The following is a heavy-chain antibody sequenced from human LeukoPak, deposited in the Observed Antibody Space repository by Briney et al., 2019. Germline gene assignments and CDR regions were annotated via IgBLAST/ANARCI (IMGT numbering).Heavy chain of an antibody. CDR2: INTKTVNP. D-gene: IGHD3-10*01. J-gene: IGHJ1*01. V-gene: IGHV7-4-1*02. Sequence: ASVKVSCKASGYTFTSYAMNWVRQAPGQGLEWMGWINTKTVNPTYAQGFTGRFVFSLDTSVSTAYLQISSLKAEDTAVYYCARDSVVTMVRGVIRHNLEFQHWGQGTLVTVSS. CDR1: GYTFTSYA. CDR3: ARDSVVTMVRGVIRHNLEFQH.